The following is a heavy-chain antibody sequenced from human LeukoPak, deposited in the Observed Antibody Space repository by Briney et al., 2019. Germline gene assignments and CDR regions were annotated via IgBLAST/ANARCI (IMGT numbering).Heavy chain of an antibody. J-gene: IGHJ4*02. D-gene: IGHD3-16*02. CDR2: ISAYNGNT. V-gene: IGHV1-18*01. Sequence: GASVKVSCKASGYTFTSYGISWVRQAPGQGLEWMGWISAYNGNTNYAQKFQGRVTMTRDTSTSTVYMELSSLRSEDTAVYYCARAPSPPGSVWGSYRYFDYWGQGTLVTVSS. CDR3: ARAPSPPGSVWGSYRYFDY. CDR1: GYTFTSYG.